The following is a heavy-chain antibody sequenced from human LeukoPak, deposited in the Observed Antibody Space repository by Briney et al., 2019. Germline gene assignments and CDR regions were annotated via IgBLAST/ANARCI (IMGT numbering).Heavy chain of an antibody. CDR3: TTQRLSIGNYYDPHIGY. D-gene: IGHD1-26*01. J-gene: IGHJ4*02. CDR2: IKSKTDGGTT. CDR1: GFTFSNAW. Sequence: GGSLRLSCAASGFTFSNAWMSWVRQAPGKGLECVGRIKSKTDGGTTDYAAPVKGRITISRDDTQKPLYLQMNSLKTEDTAVYYCTTQRLSIGNYYDPHIGYWGQGTLVTVSS. V-gene: IGHV3-15*01.